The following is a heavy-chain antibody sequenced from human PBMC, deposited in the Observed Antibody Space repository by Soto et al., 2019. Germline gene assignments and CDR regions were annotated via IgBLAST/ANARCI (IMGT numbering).Heavy chain of an antibody. CDR1: GGTFSSYA. D-gene: IGHD1-26*01. CDR2: IIPIFGTA. J-gene: IGHJ6*02. Sequence: SVKVSCKASGGTFSSYAISWVRQAPGQGLEWMGGIIPIFGTANYAQKFQGRVTITADESTSTAYMELSSLRSEDTAVYYCAREIVGATSYYYYGMDVWGQGTTVTV. V-gene: IGHV1-69*13. CDR3: AREIVGATSYYYYGMDV.